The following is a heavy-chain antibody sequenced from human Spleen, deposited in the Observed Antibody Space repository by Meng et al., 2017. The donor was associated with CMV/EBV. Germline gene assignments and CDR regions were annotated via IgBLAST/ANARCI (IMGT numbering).Heavy chain of an antibody. CDR1: GGSVSSSSYY. CDR3: ASLSLGYCSSTSCYYYGMDV. V-gene: IGHV4-39*01. CDR2: IYNSGSI. J-gene: IGHJ6*02. Sequence: GSLRLSCTVSGGSVSSSSYYWGWIRQPPGKGLEWIGNIYNSGSIHYNPSLKSRVTISLDTSKDQFSLKLSSVTAADTAVYYCASLSLGYCSSTSCYYYGMDVWGQGTTVTVSS. D-gene: IGHD2-2*01.